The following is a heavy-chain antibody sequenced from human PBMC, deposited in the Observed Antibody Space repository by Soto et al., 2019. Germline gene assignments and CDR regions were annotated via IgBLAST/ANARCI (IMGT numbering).Heavy chain of an antibody. J-gene: IGHJ3*01. CDR3: AHTGRSFFDWSEGTYYV. CDR1: GFSISTTGVG. CDR2: IYWDDYK. D-gene: IGHD3-9*01. V-gene: IGHV2-5*02. Sequence: SGPTLVNPPQTLTLTCTFSGFSISTTGVGVGWIRQPPGKALEWLALIYWDDYKRYSPSLKTRLTITKDTSRNQVVLTMTNMDPVDTATYYCAHTGRSFFDWSEGTYYVWGQGTMVTVSS.